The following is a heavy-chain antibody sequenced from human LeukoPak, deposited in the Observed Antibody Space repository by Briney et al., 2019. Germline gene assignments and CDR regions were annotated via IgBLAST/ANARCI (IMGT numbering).Heavy chain of an antibody. CDR2: ISYDGSNK. CDR1: GFTFSSYT. J-gene: IGHJ4*02. D-gene: IGHD3-22*01. Sequence: GGSLRLSCTGSGFTFSSYTLHWVRQAPGKGLEWVAVISYDGSNKYYADSVKGRFTISRDNSKNTLYLQMNSLRAEDTAVYYCARDWAKYDSSGNYWGQGTLVTVSS. V-gene: IGHV3-30*04. CDR3: ARDWAKYDSSGNY.